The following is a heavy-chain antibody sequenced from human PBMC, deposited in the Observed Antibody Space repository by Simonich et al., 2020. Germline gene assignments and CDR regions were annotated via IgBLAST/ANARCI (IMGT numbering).Heavy chain of an antibody. V-gene: IGHV1-2*06. Sequence: VQLVQSGAEVKKPGASVRVACKASGYTFTGYYMHWVRQAPGQGREWMGRINPYSGGKKYEQKFQGRGTMTRDTSFSTAYMELSRRRSDDTAVYYCASGWDWGFSHMSDYWGQGTLVTVSS. CDR3: ASGWDWGFSHMSDY. CDR2: INPYSGGK. CDR1: GYTFTGYY. J-gene: IGHJ4*02. D-gene: IGHD7-27*01.